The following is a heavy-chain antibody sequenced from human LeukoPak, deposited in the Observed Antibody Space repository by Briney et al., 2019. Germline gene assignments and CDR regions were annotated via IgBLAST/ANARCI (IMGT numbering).Heavy chain of an antibody. CDR2: INSGGDNT. CDR3: TKGGSYAPLDY. J-gene: IGHJ4*02. V-gene: IGHV3-23*01. D-gene: IGHD1-26*01. CDR1: GFTFSSSA. Sequence: GGSLRLSCAASGFTFSSSAMTWVRQAPGKGLELVSAINSGGDNTVYADYVKGRLTISRDNSKNTLYLQMNSLRAEDTAIYYCTKGGSYAPLDYWGQGTLVTVSS.